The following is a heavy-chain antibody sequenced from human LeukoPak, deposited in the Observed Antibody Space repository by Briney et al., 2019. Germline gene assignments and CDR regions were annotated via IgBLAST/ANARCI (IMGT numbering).Heavy chain of an antibody. D-gene: IGHD5-18*01. Sequence: GGSLRLSCAASGFTFSSYGMHWVRQAPGKGLDWVAVIWYDGSNEYYADSVKGRFTISRDNSKNTLYLQMNSLRAEDTAVYYCAKDDERGYSYGIFDYWGQGTLVTVSS. V-gene: IGHV3-33*06. J-gene: IGHJ4*02. CDR2: IWYDGSNE. CDR3: AKDDERGYSYGIFDY. CDR1: GFTFSSYG.